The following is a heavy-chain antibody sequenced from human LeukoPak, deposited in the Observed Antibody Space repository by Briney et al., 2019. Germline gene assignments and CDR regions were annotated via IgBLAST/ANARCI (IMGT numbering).Heavy chain of an antibody. CDR3: ARDYDEAGSRAVEMATNTFDY. CDR1: GYTFTSYA. Sequence: GASVKVSCKASGYTFTSYAMHWVRQAPGQRLEWMGWINAGNGNTKYSQKFQGRVTITRDTSASTAYMELSSLRSEDTAVYYCARDYDEAGSRAVEMATNTFDYWGQGTLVTVSS. V-gene: IGHV1-3*01. CDR2: INAGNGNT. D-gene: IGHD5-24*01. J-gene: IGHJ4*02.